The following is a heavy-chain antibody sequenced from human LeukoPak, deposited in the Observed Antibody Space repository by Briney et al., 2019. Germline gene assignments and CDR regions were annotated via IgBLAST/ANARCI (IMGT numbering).Heavy chain of an antibody. CDR1: GGSISSGSYY. V-gene: IGHV4-61*02. D-gene: IGHD3-3*01. CDR3: ARGSHYDFWSGYSPYYYYYMDV. J-gene: IGHJ6*03. CDR2: IYTNGST. Sequence: SDTLSLTCTVSGGSISSGSYYWSWIRQPAGKGLEWIGRIYTNGSTNYNPSLKSRVTISVDTSKNQFSVKLSSVTAADTAVYYCARGSHYDFWSGYSPYYYYYMDVWGKGTTVTVSS.